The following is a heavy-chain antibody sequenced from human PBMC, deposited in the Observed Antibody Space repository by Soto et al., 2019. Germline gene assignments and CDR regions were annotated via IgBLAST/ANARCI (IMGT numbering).Heavy chain of an antibody. V-gene: IGHV1-18*04. Sequence: QVQLVQSGAEVKKPGASVKVSCKASGYTFTSYGISWVRQAPGQGLEWMGWISAYNGNTNYAQKLQGRVTMTTDTSTSPAYMELRSLRSDDTAVYYCARFPALGDYVWGSYRGTLDYWGQGTLVTVSS. J-gene: IGHJ4*02. CDR2: ISAYNGNT. CDR3: ARFPALGDYVWGSYRGTLDY. D-gene: IGHD3-16*02. CDR1: GYTFTSYG.